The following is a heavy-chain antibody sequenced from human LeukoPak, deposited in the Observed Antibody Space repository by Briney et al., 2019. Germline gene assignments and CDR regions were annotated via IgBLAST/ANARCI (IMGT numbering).Heavy chain of an antibody. J-gene: IGHJ6*02. CDR2: IYYSGNT. CDR1: GGSISSYY. CDR3: ARLAGLERPTSSAPYYYYGMDV. D-gene: IGHD1-1*01. V-gene: IGHV4-59*12. Sequence: SETLSLTCTVSGGSISSYYWSWIRQPPGKKLEWIGYIYYSGNTNYNPSLKSRVTISIDTSKNQFSLKVSSVTAADTAVYYCARLAGLERPTSSAPYYYYGMDVWGQGTTVTVSS.